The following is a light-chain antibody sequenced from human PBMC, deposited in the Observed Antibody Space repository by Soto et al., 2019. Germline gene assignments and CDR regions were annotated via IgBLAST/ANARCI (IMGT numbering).Light chain of an antibody. CDR2: RAS. J-gene: IGKJ1*01. CDR1: QSVTSD. V-gene: IGKV3-15*01. Sequence: EIVMTQSPATLSVSPGESATLSCRARQSVTSDLAWYQQKPGQAPRLLIYRASTRATGIPARFSGSGSGTEFTLTISSLQSEDFAVYYCQHYDNWPWTFGQGTNLEIK. CDR3: QHYDNWPWT.